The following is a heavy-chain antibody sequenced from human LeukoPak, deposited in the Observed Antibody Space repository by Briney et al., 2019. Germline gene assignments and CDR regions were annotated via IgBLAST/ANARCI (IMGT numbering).Heavy chain of an antibody. CDR3: AREVSSSWYYFDY. D-gene: IGHD6-13*01. J-gene: IGHJ4*02. CDR2: INPSGGST. V-gene: IGHV1-46*01. CDR1: GGTFSSYA. Sequence: GASVKVSCKASGGTFSSYAISWVRQAPGQGLEWMGIINPSGGSTSFAQKFQGRVTMTRDTSTSTVYMELSSLRSEDTAVYYCAREVSSSWYYFDYWGQGTLVTVSS.